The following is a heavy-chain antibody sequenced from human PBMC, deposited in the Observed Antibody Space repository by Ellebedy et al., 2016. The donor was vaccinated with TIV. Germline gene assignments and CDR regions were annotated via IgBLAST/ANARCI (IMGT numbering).Heavy chain of an antibody. CDR1: GFTFGHNW. CDR2: ITADVDRA. J-gene: IGHJ6*02. D-gene: IGHD5-12*01. V-gene: IGHV3-74*01. Sequence: GESLKISCAASGFTFGHNWMHWVRQAPGKGLMWVSRITADVDRANYADYVEGRFTISRDNYKTTLYLQMNSLRADDTAVYYCAKSRGDINHDYGKDVWGQGTAVVVSS. CDR3: AKSRGDINHDYGKDV.